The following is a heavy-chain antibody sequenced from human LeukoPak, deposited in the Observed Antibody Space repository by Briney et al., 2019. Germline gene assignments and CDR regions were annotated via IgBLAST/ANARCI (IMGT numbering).Heavy chain of an antibody. Sequence: PGGSLRLSCAASGFTFSSYWMHWVRQVPGKGLVWVARINTSGSSITYADSVKGRFTISSDNAKNSLYLQMDSLRAEDTGVYYCARSNQADDYWGQGTLVTVSS. V-gene: IGHV3-74*01. CDR1: GFTFSSYW. CDR3: ARSNQADDY. J-gene: IGHJ4*02. D-gene: IGHD1-14*01. CDR2: INTSGSSI.